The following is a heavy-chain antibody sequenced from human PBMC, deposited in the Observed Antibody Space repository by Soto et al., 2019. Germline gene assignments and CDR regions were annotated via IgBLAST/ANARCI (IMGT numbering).Heavy chain of an antibody. V-gene: IGHV4-59*01. CDR2: IYYSAIT. J-gene: IGHJ5*02. CDR3: ASHPNCSGGSCYFSGWLFDP. Sequence: SETLSLTCTASGGSIISYYLSWRRQPPGKGREWIGYIYYSAITNSHPSLKGRVSISVDTSKNKFSLKLSSVTAADTAAYYCASHPNCSGGSCYFSGWLFDPWGKGTLVAVP. CDR1: GGSIISYY. D-gene: IGHD2-15*01.